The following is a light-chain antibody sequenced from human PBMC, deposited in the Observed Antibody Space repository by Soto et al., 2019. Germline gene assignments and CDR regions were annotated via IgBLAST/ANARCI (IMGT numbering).Light chain of an antibody. V-gene: IGLV2-14*01. Sequence: QSALTQPASVSGSPGQSITISCTGTNSDVGGYNYGSWYQQHPGKAPKLLIYEVSNRPSGVSNRFSASKSGDTAALTISGLQTEDEDDYYCDSYTSSRAYVFGIGTKVTVL. CDR3: DSYTSSRAYV. CDR1: NSDVGGYNY. CDR2: EVS. J-gene: IGLJ1*01.